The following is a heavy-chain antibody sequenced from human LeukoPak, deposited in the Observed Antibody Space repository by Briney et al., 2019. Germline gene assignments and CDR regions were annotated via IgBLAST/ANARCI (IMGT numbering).Heavy chain of an antibody. V-gene: IGHV1-69*13. CDR1: GGTFSSYA. CDR2: IIPIFGTA. D-gene: IGHD6-19*01. J-gene: IGHJ4*02. Sequence: ASVKVSCKASGGTFSSYAISWVRQAPGQGLEWMGGIIPIFGTANYAQKFQGRVTITADESTSTAYMELSSLRSEDTAVYYCARDSSGYSSGWYEDWGQGTLVTVSS. CDR3: ARDSSGYSSGWYED.